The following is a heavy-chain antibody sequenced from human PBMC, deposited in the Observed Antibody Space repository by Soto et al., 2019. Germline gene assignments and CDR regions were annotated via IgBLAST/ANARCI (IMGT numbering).Heavy chain of an antibody. CDR3: ATGRGSSGCSGGSCYSSAITDFDY. CDR2: FDPEDGET. Sequence: GASVKVSCKVSGYTLTELSMHWVRQAPGKGLEWMGGFDPEDGETIYAQKFQGRVTMTEDTSTDTAYMELSSLRSEDTAVYYCATGRGSSGCSGGSCYSSAITDFDYWGQGTLVTVSS. CDR1: GYTLTELS. V-gene: IGHV1-24*01. J-gene: IGHJ4*02. D-gene: IGHD2-15*01.